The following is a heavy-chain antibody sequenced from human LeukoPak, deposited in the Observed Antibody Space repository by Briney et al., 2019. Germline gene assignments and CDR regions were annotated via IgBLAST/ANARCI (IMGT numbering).Heavy chain of an antibody. J-gene: IGHJ6*02. CDR1: GGSFSGYY. V-gene: IGHV4-59*01. D-gene: IGHD6-25*01. CDR2: IYYSGST. CDR3: ARDPGTAFYYYGMDV. Sequence: PSETLSLTCAVYGGSFSGYYWSWIRQPPGKGLEWIGYIYYSGSTNYNPSLKSRVTISVDTSKNQFSLKLSSVTAADTAVYYCARDPGTAFYYYGMDVWGQGTTVTVSS.